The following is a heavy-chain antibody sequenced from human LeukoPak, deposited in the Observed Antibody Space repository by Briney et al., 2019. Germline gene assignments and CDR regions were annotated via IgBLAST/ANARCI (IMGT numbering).Heavy chain of an antibody. CDR2: MNPNSGST. Sequence: ASVKVSCKASGYTFTSYDINWVRQATGQGLEWMGWMNPNSGSTGYAQKFQGRVTITRNTSISTAYMGLSGLRSGDTAVYYCARGRSTGYPYYFAYWGEGTLVTVSS. V-gene: IGHV1-8*03. CDR3: ARGRSTGYPYYFAY. CDR1: GYTFTSYD. D-gene: IGHD5-12*01. J-gene: IGHJ4*02.